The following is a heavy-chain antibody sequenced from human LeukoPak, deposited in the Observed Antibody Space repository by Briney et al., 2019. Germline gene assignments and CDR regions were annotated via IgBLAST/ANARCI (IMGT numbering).Heavy chain of an antibody. CDR2: FDPEDGET. V-gene: IGHV1-24*01. Sequence: ASVKVSCKVSGYTLTELSMHWVRQAPGKGLEWMGGFDPEDGETIYAQKFQGRVTMTEDTSTDTAYMELSSLRSEDTAVYYCASHLSYYDFWSCYSGGVPLHAFDIWGQGTMVTVSS. D-gene: IGHD3-3*01. J-gene: IGHJ3*02. CDR1: GYTLTELS. CDR3: ASHLSYYDFWSCYSGGVPLHAFDI.